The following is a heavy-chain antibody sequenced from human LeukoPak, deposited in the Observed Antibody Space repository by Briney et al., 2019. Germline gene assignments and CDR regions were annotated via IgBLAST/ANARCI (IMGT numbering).Heavy chain of an antibody. CDR1: GFTFSTYT. J-gene: IGHJ4*02. CDR3: AKDRNVRDYYFDY. Sequence: GGSLRLSCAASGFTFSTYTMNWVRQAPGKGLEWVSGIYGNGGESFYADSVKGRFTISRDNSNNILFLHMDSLRAEDTALYYCAKDRNVRDYYFDYWGQGTLVTVSS. D-gene: IGHD1-1*01. V-gene: IGHV3-23*01. CDR2: IYGNGGES.